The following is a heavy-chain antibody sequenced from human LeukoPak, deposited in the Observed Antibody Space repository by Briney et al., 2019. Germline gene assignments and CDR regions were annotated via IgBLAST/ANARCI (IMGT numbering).Heavy chain of an antibody. CDR3: ARRYYYGSGSTRTLDY. CDR1: GGSFSGYY. Sequence: SETLSLTCAVYGGSFSGYYWSWIRQPPGKGLEWIGEINHSGSTNYNPSLKSRVTISVDTSKNQFSLKLSSVTAADMAVYYCARRYYYGSGSTRTLDYWGQGTLVTVPS. CDR2: INHSGST. J-gene: IGHJ4*02. V-gene: IGHV4-34*01. D-gene: IGHD3-10*01.